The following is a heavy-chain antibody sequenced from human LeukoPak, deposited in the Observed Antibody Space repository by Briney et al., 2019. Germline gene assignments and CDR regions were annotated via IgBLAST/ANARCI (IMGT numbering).Heavy chain of an antibody. D-gene: IGHD5-24*01. V-gene: IGHV3-30-3*01. J-gene: IGHJ6*02. CDR3: ARNPTEGDGHYYGMDV. CDR2: ISYDGTYK. Sequence: GTSLRLSCAASGFRFSSHPMHWVRQAPGKGLEWVAVISYDGTYKYYADSVKGRFTISRDNFKNTLYLHMNSLRGDDTSVYYCARNPTEGDGHYYGMDVWGQGTTVTVSS. CDR1: GFRFSSHP.